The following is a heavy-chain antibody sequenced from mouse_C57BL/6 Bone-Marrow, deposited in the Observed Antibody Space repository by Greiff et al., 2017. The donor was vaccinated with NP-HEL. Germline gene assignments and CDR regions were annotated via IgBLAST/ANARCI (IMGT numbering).Heavy chain of an antibody. CDR1: GFTFSDYY. D-gene: IGHD2-4*01. CDR2: INYDGSST. J-gene: IGHJ4*01. V-gene: IGHV5-16*01. CDR3: AREGGLRRRTYAMDY. Sequence: EVKVVESEGGLVQPGSSMKLSCTASGFTFSDYYMAWVRQVPEKGLEWVANINYDGSSTYYLDSLKSRFIISRDNAKNILYLQMRSLKSDDTATYYCAREGGLRRRTYAMDYWGQGTSVTVSS.